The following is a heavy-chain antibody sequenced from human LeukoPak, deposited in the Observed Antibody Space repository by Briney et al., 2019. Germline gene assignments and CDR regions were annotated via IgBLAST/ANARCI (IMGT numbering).Heavy chain of an antibody. CDR2: IYTSGST. CDR1: GGSISSYY. CDR3: VKSGGYGLIDY. D-gene: IGHD1-26*01. Sequence: SETLSLTCTVSGGSISSYYWSWIRQPAGKGLEWIGRIYTSGSTNYNPSLQSRVTMSVDKSKNQFSLKLSSVTAADTAMYYCVKSGGYGLIDYWGQGTLVTVS. J-gene: IGHJ4*02. V-gene: IGHV4-4*07.